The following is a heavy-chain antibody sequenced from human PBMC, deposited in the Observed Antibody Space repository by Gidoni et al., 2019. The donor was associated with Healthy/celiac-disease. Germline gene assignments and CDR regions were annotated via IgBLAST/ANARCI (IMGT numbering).Heavy chain of an antibody. Sequence: EVQLVESGGGLVQPGGSLRLSCAASGFTFSSYWMSWVRQAPGKGLEWVANIKQDGSEKYYVDSVKGRFTISRDNAKNSLYLQMNSLRAEDTAVYYCARGPHYYDSSGRAPEDYWGQGTLVTVSS. CDR1: GFTFSSYW. J-gene: IGHJ4*02. D-gene: IGHD3-22*01. CDR3: ARGPHYYDSSGRAPEDY. V-gene: IGHV3-7*01. CDR2: IKQDGSEK.